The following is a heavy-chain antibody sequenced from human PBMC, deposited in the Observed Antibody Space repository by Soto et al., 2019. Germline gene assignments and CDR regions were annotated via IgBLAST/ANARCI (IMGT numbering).Heavy chain of an antibody. CDR2: ISGSGGST. D-gene: IGHD6-13*01. CDR1: GFTFSNYA. V-gene: IGHV3-23*01. CDR3: AKDQGSSWYEIDY. J-gene: IGHJ4*02. Sequence: EVQLLASGGGLVQPGGSLRLSCAASGFTFSNYAVTWVRQAPGKGLEWVSTISGSGGSTYYADSVKGGFTISRDNSKNTLYLQRNSLRAADTAVYYCAKDQGSSWYEIDYWGQGTLVTVSS.